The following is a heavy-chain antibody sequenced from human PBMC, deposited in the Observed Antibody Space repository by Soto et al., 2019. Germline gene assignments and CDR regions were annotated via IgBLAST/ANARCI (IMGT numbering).Heavy chain of an antibody. V-gene: IGHV2-70*11. Sequence: SGPTLVNPTQTLTLTCTFSGFSLSTSGMCVSWIRQPPGKALEWLARIDWDDDKYYSTSLKTRLTISKDTSKNQVVLTMTNMDPVDTATYYCARTPATVAGTPQPDYWGQGTLVTAPQ. J-gene: IGHJ4*02. CDR1: GFSLSTSGMC. CDR3: ARTPATVAGTPQPDY. CDR2: IDWDDDK. D-gene: IGHD6-19*01.